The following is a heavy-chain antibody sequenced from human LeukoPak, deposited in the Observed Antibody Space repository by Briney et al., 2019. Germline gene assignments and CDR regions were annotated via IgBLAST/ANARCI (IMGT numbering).Heavy chain of an antibody. CDR3: AKCNLDNCREGFHI. CDR2: ISVSSTT. Sequence: GGSLRLSCAAAGFAFSSNALSWVRQAPGEGLDWVSSISVSSTTYYLDSVKGRFTISRDNSNNALFLQMNSLRAEDTALYYCAKCNLDNCREGFHIWGQGTMVTVSS. J-gene: IGHJ3*02. V-gene: IGHV3-23*01. CDR1: GFAFSSNA. D-gene: IGHD1-1*01.